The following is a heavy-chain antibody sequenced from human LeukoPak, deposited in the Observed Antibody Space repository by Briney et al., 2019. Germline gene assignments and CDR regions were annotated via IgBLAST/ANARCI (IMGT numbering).Heavy chain of an antibody. Sequence: SKTLSLTCTVSGGSISGSGYYWGWIRQPPTKGLEWVATVNYRGSAFYSPSLRSRATISVDTSKNQFSLRLTSVTAADTAVYYCAREPDAWGQGTLVTVSS. CDR1: GGSISGSGYY. V-gene: IGHV4-39*07. J-gene: IGHJ5*02. CDR3: AREPDA. CDR2: VNYRGSA.